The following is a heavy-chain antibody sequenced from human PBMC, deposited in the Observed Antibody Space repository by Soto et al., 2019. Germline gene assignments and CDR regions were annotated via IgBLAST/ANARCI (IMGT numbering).Heavy chain of an antibody. CDR1: GFTFSSYE. J-gene: IGHJ4*02. CDR3: AEGGSGSPHWGLW. CDR2: ISSSGSTI. V-gene: IGHV3-48*03. D-gene: IGHD3-10*01. Sequence: EVQLVESGGGLVQPGGSLRLSCAASGFTFSSYEMNWVRQAPGKGLEWVSYISSSGSTIYYADSVKGRFTISRDNAKNSLYLQMNSLRAEDTAVYYCAEGGSGSPHWGLWWGQGTLVTVSS.